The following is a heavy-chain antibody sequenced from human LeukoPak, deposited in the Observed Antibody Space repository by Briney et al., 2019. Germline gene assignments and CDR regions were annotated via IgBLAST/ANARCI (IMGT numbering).Heavy chain of an antibody. D-gene: IGHD2-2*01. V-gene: IGHV5-51*01. CDR3: ARSVVAAAMSDAFDI. Sequence: GKSLKISCKGSGYSFTTYWIGWVRQMPGKGLEWMGIIYPGDSDTRYSPSFQGQVTISADKSISTAYLQWSSLKASDTAMYYCARSVVAAAMSDAFDIWGQGAMVTVSS. CDR2: IYPGDSDT. CDR1: GYSFTTYW. J-gene: IGHJ3*02.